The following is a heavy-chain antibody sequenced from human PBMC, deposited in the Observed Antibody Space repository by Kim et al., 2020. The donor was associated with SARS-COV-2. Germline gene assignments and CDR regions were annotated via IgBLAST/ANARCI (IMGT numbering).Heavy chain of an antibody. V-gene: IGHV4-30-2*01. D-gene: IGHD3-3*01. CDR1: GGSISSGGYS. CDR2: IYHSGST. J-gene: IGHJ4*02. CDR3: ARLSRRDYDFWSGYYNGGYFDY. Sequence: SETLSLTCAVSGGSISSGGYSWSWIRQPPGKGLEWIGYIYHSGSTYYNPSLKSRVTISVDRSKNQFSLKLSSVTAADTAVYYCARLSRRDYDFWSGYYNGGYFDYWGQGTLVTVSS.